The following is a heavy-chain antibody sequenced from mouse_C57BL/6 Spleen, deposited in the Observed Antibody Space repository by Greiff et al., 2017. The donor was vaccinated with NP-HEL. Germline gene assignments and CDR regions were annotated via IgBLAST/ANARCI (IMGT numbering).Heavy chain of an antibody. Sequence: QVQLQQSGAELVKPGASVKLSCKASGYTFTSYWMHWVKQRPGQGLEWIGMIHPNSGSTNYNEKFKSKATLTVDKSSSTAYMQLSSLTSEDSAVYYCARGGTAQATFWFAYWGQGTLVTVSA. D-gene: IGHD3-2*02. J-gene: IGHJ3*01. CDR3: ARGGTAQATFWFAY. V-gene: IGHV1-64*01. CDR2: IHPNSGST. CDR1: GYTFTSYW.